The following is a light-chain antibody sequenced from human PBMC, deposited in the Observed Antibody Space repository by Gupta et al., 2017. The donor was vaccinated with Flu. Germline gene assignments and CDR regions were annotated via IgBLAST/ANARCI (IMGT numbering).Light chain of an antibody. V-gene: IGLV4-60*03. J-gene: IGLJ3*02. Sequence: QPVLTQSSSASASLGSSVKLTCTLSSGHSSYIIAWHQQQPGKAPRYLMKLEGSGSYNKGSGVPDRFSGSSSGAGCYLTISNLQSEDEADYYCETWDSNTRMFGGGTKLTVL. CDR3: ETWDSNTRM. CDR2: LEGSGSY. CDR1: SGHSSYI.